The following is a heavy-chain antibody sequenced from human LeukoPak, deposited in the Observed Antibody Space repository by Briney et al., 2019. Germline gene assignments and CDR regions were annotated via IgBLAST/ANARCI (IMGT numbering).Heavy chain of an antibody. V-gene: IGHV1-18*01. D-gene: IGHD2/OR15-2a*01. Sequence: ASVKVSCKTSGYIFSSHGINWVRQAPGQGLEWIGWISGYNGNTNYTQRFQGRVTVTTDTSTNTAYLELGSLRSDDTAVYYCARGPPFPRYYFDYWGQGTPVTVTS. CDR3: ARGPPFPRYYFDY. CDR1: GYIFSSHG. J-gene: IGHJ4*02. CDR2: ISGYNGNT.